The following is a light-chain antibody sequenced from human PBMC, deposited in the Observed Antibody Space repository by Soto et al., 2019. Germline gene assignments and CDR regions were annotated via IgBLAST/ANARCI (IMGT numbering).Light chain of an antibody. Sequence: QAVVTQPPSVSGAPGQRVTISCTGSTSNIGAGYDVHWYQQFPGTAPKLLIYINSNRPSGVPDRFSGSKSGTSASLAITGLQAEDEADYYCQSYDNTLSGYVFGTGTKLTVL. J-gene: IGLJ1*01. V-gene: IGLV1-40*01. CDR2: INS. CDR3: QSYDNTLSGYV. CDR1: TSNIGAGYD.